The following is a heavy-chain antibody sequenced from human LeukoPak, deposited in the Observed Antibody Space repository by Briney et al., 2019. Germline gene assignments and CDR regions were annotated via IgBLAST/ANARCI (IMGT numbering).Heavy chain of an antibody. J-gene: IGHJ4*02. CDR2: ISGSDGST. V-gene: IGHV3-23*01. CDR3: AKATGTLGN. Sequence: GGSLRLSCAASGFTFSTYAMSWVRQAPGKGLEWVSTISGSDGSTYYADSVKGRFTISRDNSKNTLYLQMNSLTAEDTAIYYCAKATGTLGNWGQGTLVTVSA. CDR1: GFTFSTYA. D-gene: IGHD1-1*01.